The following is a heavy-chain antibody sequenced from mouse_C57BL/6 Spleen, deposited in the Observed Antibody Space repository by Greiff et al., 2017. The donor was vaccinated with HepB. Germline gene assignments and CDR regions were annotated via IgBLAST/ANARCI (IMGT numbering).Heavy chain of an antibody. CDR1: GYTFTSYW. D-gene: IGHD1-1*01. CDR2: IDPSDSET. Sequence: QVQLKQPGAELVRPGSSVKLSCKASGYTFTSYWMHWVKQRPIQGLEWIGNIDPSDSETHYNQKFKDKATLTVDKSSSTAYMQLSSLTSEDSAVYYCAREAYYGSSYWYFDVWGTGTTVTVSS. V-gene: IGHV1-52*01. J-gene: IGHJ1*03. CDR3: AREAYYGSSYWYFDV.